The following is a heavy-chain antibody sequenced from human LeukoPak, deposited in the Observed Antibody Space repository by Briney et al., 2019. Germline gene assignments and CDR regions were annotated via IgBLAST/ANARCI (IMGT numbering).Heavy chain of an antibody. CDR3: ARQAVTSYNWFDP. J-gene: IGHJ5*02. CDR1: GYTFTSYW. V-gene: IGHV5-10-1*01. Sequence: ASVKVSCKASGYTFTSYWISWVRQMPGKGLEWMGRIDPSDSYTNYSPSFQGHVTISADRSISTAYLQWSSLKASDTAMYYCARQAVTSYNWFDPWGQGTLVTVSS. CDR2: IDPSDSYT. D-gene: IGHD4-17*01.